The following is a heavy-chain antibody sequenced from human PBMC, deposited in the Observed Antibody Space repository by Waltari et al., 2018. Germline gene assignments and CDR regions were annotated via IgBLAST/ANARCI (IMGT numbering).Heavy chain of an antibody. CDR1: GFPFTSYP. D-gene: IGHD2-21*01. J-gene: IGHJ4*02. CDR2: ISDRGAKT. V-gene: IGHV3-23*01. CDR3: ARDVAPTRSPMFDY. Sequence: EVQLLGSGGGWVQPGESLRLSCAASGFPFTSYPMTWVRQAPGKEPEWVSTISDRGAKTHYAASVKGRFTISRDNSKSMLYLQMNNLRAEDTALYYCARDVAPTRSPMFDYWGQGTLVIVSS.